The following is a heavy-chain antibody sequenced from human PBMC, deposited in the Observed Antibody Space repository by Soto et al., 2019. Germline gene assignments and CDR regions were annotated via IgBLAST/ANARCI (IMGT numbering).Heavy chain of an antibody. CDR2: ISREGSST. CDR3: TRGQAGPYGMDV. J-gene: IGHJ6*02. Sequence: EVQLVESGGGLVQPGGSLRLSCAASGFTLSSYWMHWVHQAPGKGLVWVSRISREGSSTAYADSVKCLFTISRDNAKNTLNLQMNSLRAEDTAVYYCTRGQAGPYGMDVWGQGTTVTVSS. CDR1: GFTLSSYW. V-gene: IGHV3-74*01.